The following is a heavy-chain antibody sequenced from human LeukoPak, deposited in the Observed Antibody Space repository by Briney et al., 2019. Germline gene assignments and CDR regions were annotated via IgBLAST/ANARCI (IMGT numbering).Heavy chain of an antibody. CDR3: GSAVGWTQNSYYLYY. Sequence: GGSLRLSCAAYGFTFTNYWMYWVRQAPGKGLVWVSRINSDGTTTTYADSVKGRFTISRDNAKNTLYMQVNSLRAEDTAVYYFGSAVGWTQNSYYLYYWGQGTLVTVSA. CDR1: GFTFTNYW. V-gene: IGHV3-74*03. CDR2: INSDGTTT. J-gene: IGHJ4*02. D-gene: IGHD3/OR15-3a*01.